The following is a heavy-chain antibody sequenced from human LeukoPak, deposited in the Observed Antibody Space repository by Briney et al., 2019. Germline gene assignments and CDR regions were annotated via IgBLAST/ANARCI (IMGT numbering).Heavy chain of an antibody. V-gene: IGHV3-15*01. CDR3: TTGWVAVPGTAY. D-gene: IGHD6-19*01. CDR1: GFTFRNVW. CDR2: IKSKTDGGTI. J-gene: IGHJ4*02. Sequence: PGGSLRLSCAASGFTFRNVWMSWVRQAPGKGLEWVGRIKSKTDGGTIDYGAPVKGRFTISRDDSKNALYLQMDSLKTEDTAVYYYTTGWVAVPGTAYWGQGAVVTVSS.